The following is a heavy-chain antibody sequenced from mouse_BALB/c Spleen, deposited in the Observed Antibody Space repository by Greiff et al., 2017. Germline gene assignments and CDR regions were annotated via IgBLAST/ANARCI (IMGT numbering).Heavy chain of an antibody. J-gene: IGHJ4*01. Sequence: EVKLVESGGGLVKPGGSLKLSCAASGFTFSSYAMSWVRQSPEKRLEWVAEISSGGSYTYYPDTVTGRFTISRDNAKNTLYLEMSSLRSEDTAMYYCARGTSYYGNFLYAMDYWGQGTSVTVSS. CDR1: GFTFSSYA. D-gene: IGHD2-10*01. CDR3: ARGTSYYGNFLYAMDY. V-gene: IGHV5-9-4*01. CDR2: ISSGGSYT.